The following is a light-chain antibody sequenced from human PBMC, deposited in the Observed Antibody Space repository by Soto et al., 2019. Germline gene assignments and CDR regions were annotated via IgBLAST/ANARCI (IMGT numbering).Light chain of an antibody. V-gene: IGKV1-39*01. Sequence: DIQMTQSPSSLSASVGDRVTITCRASQSISSYLNWYQQKPRKAPKLLIYAASSLQSGVPSRFSGSGSRTDFSLTISSLQPEDFATYYCQQTYSTHTWTFGQGTKVEIK. J-gene: IGKJ1*01. CDR3: QQTYSTHTWT. CDR2: AAS. CDR1: QSISSY.